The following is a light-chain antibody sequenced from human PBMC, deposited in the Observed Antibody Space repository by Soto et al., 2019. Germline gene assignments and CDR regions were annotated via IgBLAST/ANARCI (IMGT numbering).Light chain of an antibody. V-gene: IGLV1-40*01. CDR3: QSYDSSLSAPYV. J-gene: IGLJ1*01. CDR1: SSNIGAGYD. Sequence: QPVLTQPPSVSGAPGQRVTISCTGSSSNIGAGYDVHWYQQLPGTAPKLLIYGNSNRPSGVPDRFSGSKSGTSASLAITGLQAEDEADYYCQSYDSSLSAPYVFGTGNKVTVL. CDR2: GNS.